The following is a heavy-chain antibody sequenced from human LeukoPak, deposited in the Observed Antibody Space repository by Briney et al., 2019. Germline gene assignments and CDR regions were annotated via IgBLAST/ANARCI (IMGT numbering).Heavy chain of an antibody. CDR3: ARGGYYGSGNDFRFDP. D-gene: IGHD3-10*01. CDR1: GGSISGFEYY. Sequence: SETLSLTCTVSGGSISGFEYYWGWIRQPPGKGLEWIGCIYSSGRTHYSPSLRSRVSISTDMSQNQFSLKLKSVTAADTAVYYCARGGYYGSGNDFRFDPWGQGTLVTVSS. V-gene: IGHV4-39*07. J-gene: IGHJ5*02. CDR2: IYSSGRT.